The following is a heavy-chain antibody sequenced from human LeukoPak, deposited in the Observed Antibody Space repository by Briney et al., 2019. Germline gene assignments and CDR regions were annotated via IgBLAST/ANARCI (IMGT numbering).Heavy chain of an antibody. CDR1: GGTFSSYA. CDR3: AREDGGMVRGVRLYYYGMDV. D-gene: IGHD3-10*01. V-gene: IGHV1-69*04. J-gene: IGHJ6*02. Sequence: SVKVSCKASGGTFSSYAISWVRQAPGQGLEWMGRIIPILGIANYAQKFQGRVTITADKSTSTAYMELSSLRSEDTAVYYCAREDGGMVRGVRLYYYGMDVWGQGTTVTVSS. CDR2: IIPILGIA.